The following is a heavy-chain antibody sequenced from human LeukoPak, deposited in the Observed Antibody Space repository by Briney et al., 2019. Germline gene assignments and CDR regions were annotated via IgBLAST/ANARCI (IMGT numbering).Heavy chain of an antibody. J-gene: IGHJ3*02. CDR2: IYYSGST. V-gene: IGHV4-38-2*02. CDR1: GYSISSGYY. D-gene: IGHD2-21*01. CDR3: ARRKYCGGWCFDI. Sequence: SETLSLTCTVSGYSISSGYYWGWIRQPPGKGLEWIGSIYYSGSTYYNPSLKSRVTISVDTSKNQFSLKLSSVTAADTAVYYCARRKYCGGWCFDIWGQGTMVTVSS.